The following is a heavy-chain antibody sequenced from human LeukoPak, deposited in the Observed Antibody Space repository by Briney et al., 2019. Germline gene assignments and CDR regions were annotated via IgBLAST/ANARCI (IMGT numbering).Heavy chain of an antibody. Sequence: GGSLRLSCVASGFTFSSYWMSWVRQAPGKGLEWVANINEDGSEKDYLDSVKGRFTISRDNAKNSVYLQISSLRADDTAVYYCARDTRGGHFDYWGQGTLVTVSS. CDR3: ARDTRGGHFDY. V-gene: IGHV3-7*03. CDR2: INEDGSEK. D-gene: IGHD6-25*01. J-gene: IGHJ4*02. CDR1: GFTFSSYW.